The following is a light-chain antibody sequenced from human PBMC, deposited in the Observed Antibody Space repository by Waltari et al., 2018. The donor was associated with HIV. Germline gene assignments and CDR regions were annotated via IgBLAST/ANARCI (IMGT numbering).Light chain of an antibody. CDR1: TSDLASTLH. V-gene: IGLV2-14*01. J-gene: IGLJ3*02. CDR3: SSYSTSGFLL. CDR2: GVT. Sequence: QSALTQPASLSGSPGQSVTITCSGLTSDLASTLHVSWYQQHPGKVPKLVIFGVTNRASEISDRFSGSRSGDTASLIISGLQSEDEAHYYCSSYSTSGFLLFGGGTKLTVL.